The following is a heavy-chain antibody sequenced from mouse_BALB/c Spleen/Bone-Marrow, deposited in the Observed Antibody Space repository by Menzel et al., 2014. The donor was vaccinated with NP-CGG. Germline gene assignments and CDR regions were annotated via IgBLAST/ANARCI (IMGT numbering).Heavy chain of an antibody. V-gene: IGHV1-54*01. CDR1: GYAFTNYL. J-gene: IGHJ3*01. CDR3: ARSRGYDVGPFAF. D-gene: IGHD2-2*01. CDR2: INPGSGSS. Sequence: QVQLQQSGAELVRPGTSVKVSCKASGYAFTNYLIEWVKQRPGQGLEWIVVINPGSGSSNYNENFKGKATLTADRSSSTAYMLLSSLTSDDSAIYFCARSRGYDVGPFAFWGQGTLVTVSA.